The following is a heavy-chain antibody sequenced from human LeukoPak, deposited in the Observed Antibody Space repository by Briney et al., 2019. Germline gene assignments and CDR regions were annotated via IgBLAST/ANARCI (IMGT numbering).Heavy chain of an antibody. D-gene: IGHD3-22*01. J-gene: IGHJ3*02. CDR2: ISYKGST. Sequence: PSETLSLTCTVSGGSISNSNYFWGWIRQPPGKGPEWIGSISYKGSTYYNPSLKSRVTISIDTSKNQFSLKLSSVTAADTAVYYCASYTYYYDSSGYSQDAFDIWGQGTMVTVSS. V-gene: IGHV4-39*07. CDR3: ASYTYYYDSSGYSQDAFDI. CDR1: GGSISNSNYF.